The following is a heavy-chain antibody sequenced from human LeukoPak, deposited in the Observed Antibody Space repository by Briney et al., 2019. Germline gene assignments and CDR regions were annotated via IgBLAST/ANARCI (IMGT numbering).Heavy chain of an antibody. Sequence: GGSLRLSCAASGFTFSSYAMSWVRQAPGKGLEWVSAISGSGGSTYYADSEKGRFTISRDNAKNSLYLQMNSLRAEDTAVYYCARGDNWNSHDYWGQGTLVTVSS. CDR1: GFTFSSYA. CDR3: ARGDNWNSHDY. V-gene: IGHV3-23*01. CDR2: ISGSGGST. D-gene: IGHD1-1*01. J-gene: IGHJ4*02.